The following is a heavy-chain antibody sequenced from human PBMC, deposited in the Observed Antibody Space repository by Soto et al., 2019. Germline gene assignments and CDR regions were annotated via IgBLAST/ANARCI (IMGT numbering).Heavy chain of an antibody. J-gene: IGHJ3*01. CDR3: ARAGDSALTGTFDV. Sequence: QVQLQESGPGLVKPSGTLSLTCAVSGGSITSNNWWSWVRQPPGKGLEWIGEIYHSRSTNYNPSLKSRVIMSVDKSKNQFSLHLYSVTAADTALYYCARAGDSALTGTFDVWGRGTMVTVSS. D-gene: IGHD4-17*01. CDR2: IYHSRST. V-gene: IGHV4-4*02. CDR1: GGSITSNNW.